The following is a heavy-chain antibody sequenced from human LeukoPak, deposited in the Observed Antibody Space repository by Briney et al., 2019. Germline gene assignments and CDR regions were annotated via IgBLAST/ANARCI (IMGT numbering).Heavy chain of an antibody. J-gene: IGHJ4*02. D-gene: IGHD3-10*01. CDR1: GGSISSGGYY. V-gene: IGHV4-31*11. CDR2: IYYSGTT. CDR3: ARDGGYGSGSYFFDS. Sequence: PSQTLSLTCAVSGGSISSGGYYWSWIRQHPGKGLEWIGYIYYSGTTYYNPSLKSRVTLSVDTSKNQFSLKLSSVTAADTAVYYCARDGGYGSGSYFFDSWGQGTPVTVSS.